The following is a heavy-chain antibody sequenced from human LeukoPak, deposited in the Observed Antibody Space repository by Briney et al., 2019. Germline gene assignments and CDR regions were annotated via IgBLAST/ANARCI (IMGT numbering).Heavy chain of an antibody. CDR2: IYSGGST. D-gene: IGHD1-26*01. Sequence: PGGSLRLSCAASGFSVSSNYMSWVRQAPGKGLEWVSVIYSGGSTYYADSVKGRFTISRDNSKNTLYLQMSSLRAEDTAVYYCARSGNGVAFDIWGQGTMVTVSS. CDR3: ARSGNGVAFDI. J-gene: IGHJ3*02. V-gene: IGHV3-53*01. CDR1: GFSVSSNY.